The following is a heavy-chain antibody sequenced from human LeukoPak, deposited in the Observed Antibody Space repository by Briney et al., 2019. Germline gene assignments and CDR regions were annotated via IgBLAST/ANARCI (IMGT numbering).Heavy chain of an antibody. J-gene: IGHJ1*01. CDR1: GFTFSTYA. CDR2: ISGSGSST. CDR3: ANPSYLIPEFQH. V-gene: IGHV3-23*01. D-gene: IGHD2-21*01. Sequence: GGSLRLSCAASGFTFSTYAMTWARQAPGKGLEWVSGISGSGSSTYYAESAKGRFTISRDNSKNTLYLQMNSLRAEDTAVYYCANPSYLIPEFQHWGQGTLVTVSS.